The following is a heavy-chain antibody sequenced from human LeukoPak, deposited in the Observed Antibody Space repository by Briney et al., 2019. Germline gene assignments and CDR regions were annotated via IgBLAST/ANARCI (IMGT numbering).Heavy chain of an antibody. D-gene: IGHD2-15*01. J-gene: IGHJ4*02. V-gene: IGHV3-23*01. Sequence: GGSLRLSCVASGFTFSSYAMSWVRQAPGRGREGVSDISGSGGSTYYADSVKGRFTVSRDNSKNTLYLQMNSLRVEDMAVYYCAKGRCGGGSCSYYFDYWGQGTLVTVSS. CDR3: AKGRCGGGSCSYYFDY. CDR1: GFTFSSYA. CDR2: ISGSGGST.